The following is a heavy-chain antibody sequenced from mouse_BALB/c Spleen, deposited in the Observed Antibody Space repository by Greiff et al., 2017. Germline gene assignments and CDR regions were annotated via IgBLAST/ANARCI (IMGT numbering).Heavy chain of an antibody. Sequence: QVQLKESAAELARPGASVKMSCKASGYTFTSYTMHWVKQRPGQGLEWIGYINPSSGYTEYNQKFKDKTTLTADKSSSTAYMQLSSLTSEDSAVYYCAIYDGYYERYFDVWGAGTTVTVSS. CDR1: GYTFTSYT. CDR3: AIYDGYYERYFDV. D-gene: IGHD2-3*01. CDR2: INPSSGYT. J-gene: IGHJ1*01. V-gene: IGHV1-4*02.